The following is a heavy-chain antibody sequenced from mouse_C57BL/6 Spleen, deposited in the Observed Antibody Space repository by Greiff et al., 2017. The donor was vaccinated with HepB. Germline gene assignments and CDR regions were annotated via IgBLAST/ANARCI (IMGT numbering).Heavy chain of an antibody. Sequence: QVQLKESWAELVKPGASVKISCKASGYAFSSYWMNWVKQRPGKGLEWIGQLYPGDGDTNYNGKFKGKATLTADKSSSTAYMQRRSLTSEDSAVYFCARSGEYYGMTCWFAYWGQGTLVTVSA. CDR2: LYPGDGDT. J-gene: IGHJ3*01. V-gene: IGHV1-80*01. CDR3: ARSGEYYGMTCWFAY. CDR1: GYAFSSYW. D-gene: IGHD1-1*01.